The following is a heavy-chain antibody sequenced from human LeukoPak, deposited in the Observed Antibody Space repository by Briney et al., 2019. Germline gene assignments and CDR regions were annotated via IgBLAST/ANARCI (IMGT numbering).Heavy chain of an antibody. CDR1: GFTFSSYG. CDR2: ISYDGSNK. CDR3: ATDRGWRTSGYYLYYFEY. V-gene: IGHV3-30*03. Sequence: GGSLRLSCAAPGFTFSSYGMHWVRQAPGKGLEWVAVISYDGSNKYYADSVKGRFTISRDNAKNTLCLQMSSLRAEDTAVYYCATDRGWRTSGYYLYYFEYWGQGTLVTFSS. J-gene: IGHJ4*02. D-gene: IGHD3-3*01.